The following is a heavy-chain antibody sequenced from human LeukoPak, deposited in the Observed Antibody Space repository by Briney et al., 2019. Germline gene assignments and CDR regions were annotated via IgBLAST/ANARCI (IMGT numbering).Heavy chain of an antibody. D-gene: IGHD2-2*01. V-gene: IGHV1-8*03. Sequence: GASVKVSCKASGYTFTSYDINWVRQATGQGLEWMGWMNPNSGNTGYAQKFQGRVTITRNTSISTAYMELSSLRSEDTAVYYCARAVSGCASCYHYWGQGTLVTVSS. CDR3: ARAVSGCASCYHY. CDR2: MNPNSGNT. J-gene: IGHJ4*02. CDR1: GYTFTSYD.